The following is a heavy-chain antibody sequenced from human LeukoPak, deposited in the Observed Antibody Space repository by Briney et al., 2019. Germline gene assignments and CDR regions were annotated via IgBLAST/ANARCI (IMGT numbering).Heavy chain of an antibody. Sequence: GGSLILSCAASGFIFSNYAMTWVRQPPGQGLEYVATINAVNANTYYADSVKGLFTVSRDNSENTLYLQMNSLRAEDTAVYYCAKQFLGANWGQGTLVTVSS. V-gene: IGHV3-23*01. D-gene: IGHD4/OR15-4a*01. CDR1: GFIFSNYA. CDR2: INAVNANT. CDR3: AKQFLGAN. J-gene: IGHJ4*02.